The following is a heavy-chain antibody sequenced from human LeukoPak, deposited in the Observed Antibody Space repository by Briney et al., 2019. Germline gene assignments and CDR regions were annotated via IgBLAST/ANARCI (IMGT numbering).Heavy chain of an antibody. Sequence: SDTLSLTCTVSGGSISSYYWSWIRQPPGKGLEWIGYIYYSGSTNYNPSLKSRVTISVDTSKNQFSLKLSSVTAADTAVYYCARDQYSYDYWGQGTLVTVSS. CDR1: GGSISSYY. CDR2: IYYSGST. V-gene: IGHV4-59*01. J-gene: IGHJ4*02. D-gene: IGHD5-18*01. CDR3: ARDQYSYDY.